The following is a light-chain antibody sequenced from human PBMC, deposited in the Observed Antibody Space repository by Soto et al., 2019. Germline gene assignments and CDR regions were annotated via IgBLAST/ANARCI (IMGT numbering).Light chain of an antibody. Sequence: DIQLTQSPSFLSASVGDRVTITCRASRGISGYLAWYQQKPGKAPKLLIYAASTLQSGVPSRFSGSGSGTDFTLTISSLQPEDSATYYCQQLNSYPRTFGQGTKVEIK. CDR1: RGISGY. CDR3: QQLNSYPRT. J-gene: IGKJ1*01. V-gene: IGKV1-9*01. CDR2: AAS.